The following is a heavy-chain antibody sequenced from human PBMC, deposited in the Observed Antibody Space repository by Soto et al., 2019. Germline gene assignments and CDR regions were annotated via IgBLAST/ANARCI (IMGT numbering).Heavy chain of an antibody. J-gene: IGHJ6*02. D-gene: IGHD6-13*01. CDR1: GGSISSYY. Sequence: SETLSLTCTVSGGSISSYYWSWFRQPPGKGLEWIGYIYYSGSTNYNPSLKSRVTISVDTSKNQFSLKLSSVTAADTAVYYCARENGYSSSWYYYYGMDVWGQGTTVT. CDR3: ARENGYSSSWYYYYGMDV. CDR2: IYYSGST. V-gene: IGHV4-59*01.